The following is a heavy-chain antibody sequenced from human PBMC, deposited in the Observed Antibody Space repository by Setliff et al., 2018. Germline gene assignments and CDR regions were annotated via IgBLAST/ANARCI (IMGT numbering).Heavy chain of an antibody. J-gene: IGHJ6*03. CDR3: ARMSGFQYIDV. V-gene: IGHV4-4*07. CDR2: INRRGSA. Sequence: PSETLSLTCTVSGGSISSHYWTWIRQPAGKGLEWIGHINRRGSANFSPSLKSRVTISLDTSKNQFSLSLTSVTAEDTAVYYCARMSGFQYIDVWDKGTTVTVSS. D-gene: IGHD3-3*01. CDR1: GGSISSHY.